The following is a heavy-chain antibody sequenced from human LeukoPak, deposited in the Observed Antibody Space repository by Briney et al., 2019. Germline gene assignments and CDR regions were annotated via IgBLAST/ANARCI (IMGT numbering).Heavy chain of an antibody. CDR2: IYDGGAT. J-gene: IGHJ4*02. Sequence: GGSLRLSCAASGFIVSTKHVIWVRQAPGKGLEWVSFIYDGGATYYADSVKGRFTVSRDNSKNTLYLHMNSLRAEDTAVYFCAYLDSSGYYYGRLRYWGQGTPVTVSS. CDR1: GFIVSTKH. D-gene: IGHD3-22*01. V-gene: IGHV3-53*01. CDR3: AYLDSSGYYYGRLRY.